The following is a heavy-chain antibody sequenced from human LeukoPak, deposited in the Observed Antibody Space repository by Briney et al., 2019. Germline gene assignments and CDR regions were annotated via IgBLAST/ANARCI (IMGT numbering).Heavy chain of an antibody. CDR2: IYYSGST. Sequence: SETLSLTCTVSGGSISSSSYYWGWIRQPPGKGLEWIGSIYYSGSTYYNPSLKSRVTISVDTSKNQFSLKLSSVTAADTAVYYCARDPAAGTIIDYWGQGTLVTVSS. CDR1: GGSISSSSYY. J-gene: IGHJ4*02. D-gene: IGHD6-13*01. CDR3: ARDPAAGTIIDY. V-gene: IGHV4-39*07.